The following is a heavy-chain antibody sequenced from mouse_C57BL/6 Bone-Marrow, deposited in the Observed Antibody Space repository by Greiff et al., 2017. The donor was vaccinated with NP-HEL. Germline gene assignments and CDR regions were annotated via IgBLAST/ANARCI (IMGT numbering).Heavy chain of an antibody. CDR2: ISDGGSYT. CDR3: ARDRVLLRFFDY. CDR1: GFTFSSYA. D-gene: IGHD1-1*01. V-gene: IGHV5-4*01. Sequence: DVKLVESGGGLVKPGGSLKLSCAASGFTFSSYAMSWVRQTPEKRLEWVATISDGGSYTYYPDNVKGRFTISRDNAKNNLYLQMSHLKSEDTAMYYCARDRVLLRFFDYWGQGTTLTVSS. J-gene: IGHJ2*01.